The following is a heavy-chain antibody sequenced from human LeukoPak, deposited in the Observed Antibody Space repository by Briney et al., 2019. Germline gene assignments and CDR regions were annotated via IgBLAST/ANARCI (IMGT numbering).Heavy chain of an antibody. D-gene: IGHD6-19*01. Sequence: GASVKVSCKASGYTFTDYYMNWVRQAPGQGLEWVGWINPNSGGTNYAQKFQGRVTMTRDTSIRTAYMELSRLRSDDTAVYYCARDQGSGWYDWFDPWGQGTLVTVSS. CDR3: ARDQGSGWYDWFDP. CDR2: INPNSGGT. V-gene: IGHV1-2*02. J-gene: IGHJ5*02. CDR1: GYTFTDYY.